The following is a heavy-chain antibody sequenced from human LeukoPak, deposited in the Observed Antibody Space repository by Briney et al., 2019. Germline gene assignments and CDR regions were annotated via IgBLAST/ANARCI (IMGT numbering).Heavy chain of an antibody. CDR2: IKQDGSEK. D-gene: IGHD1-26*01. CDR1: EFIFSNYW. Sequence: PGGSLRLSCAASEFIFSNYWMSWVRQAPGKGLEWVANIKQDGSEKYFVDSVEGRFTISRDNAKNSLYLQMNSLRAEDTAVYYCARGTVGGSYFDYWGQGTLVTVSS. J-gene: IGHJ4*02. CDR3: ARGTVGGSYFDY. V-gene: IGHV3-7*03.